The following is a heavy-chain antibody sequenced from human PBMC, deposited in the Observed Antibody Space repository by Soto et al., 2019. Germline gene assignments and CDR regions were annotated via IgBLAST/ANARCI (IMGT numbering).Heavy chain of an antibody. CDR1: GFTFSNYA. D-gene: IGHD2-2*01. CDR2: TSYDGSNK. V-gene: IGHV3-30*18. CDR3: AKCLEYQLLPGPRWFDP. Sequence: GGSLRLSCAASGFTFSNYAMHWVRQAPGKGLEWVALTSYDGSNKYYADSVKGRFTISRDNSKNTLYLQMNSLRAEDTAVYYCAKCLEYQLLPGPRWFDPWGQGTLVTVSS. J-gene: IGHJ5*02.